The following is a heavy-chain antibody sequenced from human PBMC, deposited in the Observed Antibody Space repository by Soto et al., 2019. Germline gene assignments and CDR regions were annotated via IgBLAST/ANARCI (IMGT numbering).Heavy chain of an antibody. J-gene: IGHJ5*02. CDR3: ARHIVVVPAAIPKWFDP. Sequence: QLQLQESGPGLVKPSETLSLTCTVSGGSISSSSYYWGWMRQPPGKRMEWIGSIYYSGSTYYNPSLKIRVTIAVHPSKNHYSLKLSSVNAAETAVYYCARHIVVVPAAIPKWFDPWGQGTLVTVSS. D-gene: IGHD2-2*01. CDR2: IYYSGST. CDR1: GGSISSSSYY. V-gene: IGHV4-39*01.